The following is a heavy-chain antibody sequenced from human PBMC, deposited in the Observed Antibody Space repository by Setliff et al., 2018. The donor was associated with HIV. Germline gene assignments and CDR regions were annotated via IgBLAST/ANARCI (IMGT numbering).Heavy chain of an antibody. V-gene: IGHV1-8*01. J-gene: IGHJ6*03. CDR1: GYAFNSYT. D-gene: IGHD6-6*01. CDR2: INPNSDNT. Sequence: ASVKVSCKASGYAFNSYTLNWVRQATGRGLEWMGWINPNSDNTAYAQKFQGRLTMTRNTSTGTVYMELSSLRSEDTAVYYCARERGPRSLYSSSPHYYYYYYMDVWGKGTTVTVSS. CDR3: ARERGPRSLYSSSPHYYYYYYMDV.